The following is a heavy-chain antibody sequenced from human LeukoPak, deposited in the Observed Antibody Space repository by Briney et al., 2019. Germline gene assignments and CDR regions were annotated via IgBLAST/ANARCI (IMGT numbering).Heavy chain of an antibody. CDR3: ARVGDHFHWNLDL. CDR1: GFTASTYY. D-gene: IGHD3-3*02. Sequence: GGSLRLSCAASGFTASTYYMNWVRQAPGKGLEWVSIIYSGGTTYYADSVKGRFTISRDTSKNTLSLQMNSLRAEDTAVHFCARVGDHFHWNLDLWGRGTLVTVSS. CDR2: IYSGGTT. J-gene: IGHJ2*01. V-gene: IGHV3-53*01.